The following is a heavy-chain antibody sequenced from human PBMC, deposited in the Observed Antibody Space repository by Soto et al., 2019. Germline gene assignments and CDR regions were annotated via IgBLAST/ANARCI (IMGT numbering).Heavy chain of an antibody. CDR2: IYYSGST. CDR1: GGSISSYY. CDR3: ARDSPVIVRGVIQPVNWFEP. Sequence: SETLSLTCTVSGGSISSYYWSWIRQPPGKGLEWIGYIYYSGSTNYNPSLKSRVTISVDTSKNQFPLKLSSVTAADTAVYYCARDSPVIVRGVIQPVNWFEPWDQGTLQTVST. D-gene: IGHD3-10*01. V-gene: IGHV4-59*01. J-gene: IGHJ5*02.